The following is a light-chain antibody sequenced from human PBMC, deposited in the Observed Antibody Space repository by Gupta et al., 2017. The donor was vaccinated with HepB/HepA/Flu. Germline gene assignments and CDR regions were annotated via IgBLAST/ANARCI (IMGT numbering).Light chain of an antibody. J-gene: IGKJ1*01. CDR3: QQGT. CDR2: GAY. V-gene: IGKV3-20*01. CDR1: QSVSSSY. Sequence: EIVLTQSPGTLSLSPGERATLSCRASQSVSSSYLAGYQQKPGQAPRLLIYGAYSMANGIKDRFSGSGSGTDCTLPLRRMEPADCAWYDSQQGTFGQGTRVEIK.